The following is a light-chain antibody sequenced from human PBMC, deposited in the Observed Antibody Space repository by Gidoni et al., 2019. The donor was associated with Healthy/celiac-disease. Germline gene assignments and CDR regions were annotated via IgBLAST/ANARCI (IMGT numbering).Light chain of an antibody. CDR2: AAS. V-gene: IGKV1-39*01. J-gene: IGKJ5*01. CDR3: QQSYSTPPT. CDR1: QSISSY. Sequence: QMTQSPSSLSASVGDRVTITCRASQSISSYLNWYQQKPGKAPKLLIYAASSLQSGVPSRFSGSGSGTDFTLTISSLQPEDFATYYCQQSYSTPPTFGQGTRPEIK.